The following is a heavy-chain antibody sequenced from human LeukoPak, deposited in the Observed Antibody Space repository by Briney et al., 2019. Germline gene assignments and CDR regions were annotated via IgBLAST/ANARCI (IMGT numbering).Heavy chain of an antibody. CDR3: ARSAKGYSYGYWGWFDP. J-gene: IGHJ5*02. Sequence: SETLSLTCSVSGGSISSSSYHWGWIRQPPGKGLEWIGTIYNSGNTYYNPSLKSRVTISLDTSEKQISLSMTSVTAADTAVYYCARSAKGYSYGYWGWFDPWGQGTLVTVSS. V-gene: IGHV4-39*07. CDR1: GGSISSSSYH. CDR2: IYNSGNT. D-gene: IGHD5-18*01.